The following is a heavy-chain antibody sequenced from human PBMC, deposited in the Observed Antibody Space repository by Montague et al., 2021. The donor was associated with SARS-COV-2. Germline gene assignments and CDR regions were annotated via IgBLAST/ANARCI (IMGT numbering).Heavy chain of an antibody. CDR3: VRGGTMTVVVFDY. CDR2: IFRSGDS. CDR1: GDSISNSNW. Sequence: SETLSLTCTVSGDSISNSNWCTWVRPSPGRGLEWIGEIFRSGDSNYNPSLKSRVTMSVDMSRNQFSLSLNNVTAADTAIYYCVRGGTMTVVVFDYWGQGTLVTVSS. D-gene: IGHD3-22*01. V-gene: IGHV4-4*02. J-gene: IGHJ4*02.